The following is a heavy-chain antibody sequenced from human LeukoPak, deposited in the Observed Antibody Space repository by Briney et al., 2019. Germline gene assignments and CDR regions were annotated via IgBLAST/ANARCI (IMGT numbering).Heavy chain of an antibody. CDR1: GFTFSSYA. Sequence: GGSLRLSCAASGFTFSSYAMSWVSQAQGKGLEWVTAISGSGGSTYYADSVKGRFTIYRDNSKNTLYLQMNSLRAEDTAVYYCAKDGVAAAGTELDYWGQGTLVTVSS. CDR2: ISGSGGST. CDR3: AKDGVAAAGTELDY. D-gene: IGHD6-13*01. V-gene: IGHV3-23*01. J-gene: IGHJ4*02.